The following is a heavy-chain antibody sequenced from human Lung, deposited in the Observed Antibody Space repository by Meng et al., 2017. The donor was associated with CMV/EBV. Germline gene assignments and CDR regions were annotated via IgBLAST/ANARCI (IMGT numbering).Heavy chain of an antibody. V-gene: IGHV5-51*01. CDR3: ARRGYSTTAPTSWFDP. D-gene: IGHD6-13*01. CDR1: GYSFTSYW. CDR2: IYPGDSDT. Sequence: GGSLRLXXKGSGYSFTSYWIGWVRQMPGKGLEWMGIIYPGDSDTRYTPSFQGQVTISADKSISTAYLQWSSLKASDTATYYCARRGYSTTAPTSWFDPWGHGXLVTVSS. J-gene: IGHJ5*02.